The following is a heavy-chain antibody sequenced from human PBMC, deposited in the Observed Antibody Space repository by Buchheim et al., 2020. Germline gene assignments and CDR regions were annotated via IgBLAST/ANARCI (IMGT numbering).Heavy chain of an antibody. CDR3: ARGDCSSTSCFDY. Sequence: QVQLQQWGTGLLKPSETLSLTCAVSGGSFSDYFWSWIRQPPGKGLEWIGEVNHRGDTNYNPSLKSRVTISIDTSKNQLSLKVSSVTAADTAVYYCARGDCSSTSCFDYWGQGTL. CDR1: GGSFSDYF. D-gene: IGHD2-2*01. V-gene: IGHV4-34*01. CDR2: VNHRGDT. J-gene: IGHJ4*02.